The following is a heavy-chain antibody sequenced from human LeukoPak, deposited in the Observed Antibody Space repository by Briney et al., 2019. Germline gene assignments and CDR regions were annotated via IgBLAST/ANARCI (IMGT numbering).Heavy chain of an antibody. CDR3: ARLSSTSCYTCDAFDI. CDR1: GFTFSSYW. Sequence: PGGSLRLSCAASGFTFSSYWMSWVRQAPGKGLEWVANIKQDGSEKYYVDSVKGRFTISRDNAKNSLYLQMNSLRAEDTAVYYCARLSSTSCYTCDAFDIWGQGTMVTVSS. J-gene: IGHJ3*02. CDR2: IKQDGSEK. D-gene: IGHD2-2*02. V-gene: IGHV3-7*01.